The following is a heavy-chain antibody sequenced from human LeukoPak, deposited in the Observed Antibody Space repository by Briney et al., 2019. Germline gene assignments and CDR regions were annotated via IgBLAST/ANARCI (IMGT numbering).Heavy chain of an antibody. CDR2: CYYSGST. V-gene: IGHV4-39*07. J-gene: IGHJ4*02. CDR3: ARDDRSFDY. CDR1: GGSISSSSYY. Sequence: SETLSLTCTVSGGSISSSSYYWGWIRQPPGKGLEWIGSCYYSGSTYYNPSLKSRVTISVDTSKNQFSLKLSSVTAADTAVYYCARDDRSFDYWGQGTLVTVSS. D-gene: IGHD1-14*01.